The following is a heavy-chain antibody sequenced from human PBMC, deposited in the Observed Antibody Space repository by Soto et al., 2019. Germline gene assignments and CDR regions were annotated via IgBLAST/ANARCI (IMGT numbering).Heavy chain of an antibody. Sequence: ASVKGSCKASGYTFTSYDINWVRQATGQGLEWMGWMNPNSGNTGYAQKFQGRVTMTRNTSISTAYMELSSLRSEDTAVYYCAKGYSSCWMFRNYSYGMDVSCQGPTVTVSS. J-gene: IGHJ6*02. V-gene: IGHV1-8*01. CDR2: MNPNSGNT. CDR3: AKGYSSCWMFRNYSYGMDV. D-gene: IGHD6-19*01. CDR1: GYTFTSYD.